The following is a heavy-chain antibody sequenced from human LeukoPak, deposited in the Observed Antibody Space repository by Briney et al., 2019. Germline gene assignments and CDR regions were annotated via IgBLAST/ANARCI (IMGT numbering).Heavy chain of an antibody. CDR1: GFTFSSYA. D-gene: IGHD3-3*01. J-gene: IGHJ4*02. V-gene: IGHV3-30*04. Sequence: GGSLRLSCAASGFTFSSYAMHWVRQAPGKGLEWVAVISYDGSNKYYADSVKGRFTISRDNSKNTLYLQTNSLRAEDTAVYYCARDSAPEWTISDYWGQGTLVTASS. CDR2: ISYDGSNK. CDR3: ARDSAPEWTISDY.